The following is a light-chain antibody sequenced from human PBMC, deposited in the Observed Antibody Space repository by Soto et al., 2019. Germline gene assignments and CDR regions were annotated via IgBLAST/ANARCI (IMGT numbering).Light chain of an antibody. CDR1: QTVSSNY. J-gene: IGKJ1*01. CDR3: QQYGDSPLT. V-gene: IGKV3-20*01. Sequence: DIVLTQSPGTLSLSPGERATLSCRASQTVSSNYLGWYQQKPGQAPRLLIYGASTRAAGIPDRFSGSGSGTDFTLTISRLEPEDFAVYYCQQYGDSPLTFGQGTKVDIK. CDR2: GAS.